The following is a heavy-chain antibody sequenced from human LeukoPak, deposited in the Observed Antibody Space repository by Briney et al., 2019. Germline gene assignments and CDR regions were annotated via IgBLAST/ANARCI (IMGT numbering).Heavy chain of an antibody. CDR1: GYIFSDYG. CDR3: ARDQRHWLTPTGEFEY. V-gene: IGHV1-18*01. Sequence: ASVKVSCKTSGYIFSDYGVSWVRQAPGQGLEWMGWISGYNGKTNYAQKFQGRVTMTTDTSTSTAFMELRSLRSDDTAVYYCARDQRHWLTPTGEFEYWGQGALVTVSS. D-gene: IGHD6-19*01. CDR2: ISGYNGKT. J-gene: IGHJ4*02.